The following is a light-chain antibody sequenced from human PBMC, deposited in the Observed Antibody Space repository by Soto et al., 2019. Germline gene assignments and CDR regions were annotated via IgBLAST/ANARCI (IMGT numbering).Light chain of an antibody. Sequence: QSVLTQPASVSGSPGQSITISCTVTSSDVGSYNLVSWYQQHPGKAPKLMIYEVSKRPSGVSNRFSGSKSGNTASLTISGLQAEDEADYYCCSYAGSSTFYVFGTGTKVIVL. CDR2: EVS. V-gene: IGLV2-23*02. CDR3: CSYAGSSTFYV. CDR1: SSDVGSYNL. J-gene: IGLJ1*01.